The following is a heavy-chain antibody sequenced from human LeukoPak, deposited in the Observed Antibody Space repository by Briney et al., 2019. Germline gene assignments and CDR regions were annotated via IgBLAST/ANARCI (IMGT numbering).Heavy chain of an antibody. CDR2: IGTAGEI. CDR1: GFTFRSYD. Sequence: GGSLRLSCAASGFTFRSYDMHWVRQATGKGLEWVSGIGTAGEIYYPGSVKGRFTISRENAKNSLYLQMNSLRAEDTAVYYCAKDRYSLGGWYFDLWGRGTLVTVSS. CDR3: AKDRYSLGGWYFDL. D-gene: IGHD5-18*01. V-gene: IGHV3-13*01. J-gene: IGHJ2*01.